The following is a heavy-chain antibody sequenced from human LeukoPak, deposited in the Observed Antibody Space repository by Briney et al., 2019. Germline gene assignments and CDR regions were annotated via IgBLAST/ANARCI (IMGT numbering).Heavy chain of an antibody. D-gene: IGHD3-10*01. J-gene: IGHJ6*03. V-gene: IGHV3-23*01. CDR3: LLMVRGVISYYYMDV. Sequence: GGSLRLSCAASGFTFSSYAMSWVRQAPGKGLAWVSAISGSGGSTYYADSVKGRFTISRDNSKNTLYLQMNSLRAEDTAVYYSLLMVRGVISYYYMDVWGKGTTVTVSS. CDR1: GFTFSSYA. CDR2: ISGSGGST.